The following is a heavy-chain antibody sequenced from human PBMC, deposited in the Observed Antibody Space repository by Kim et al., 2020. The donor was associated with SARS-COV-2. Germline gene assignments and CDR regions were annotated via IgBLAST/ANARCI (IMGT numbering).Heavy chain of an antibody. CDR2: INHSGNT. Sequence: SETLSLTCAVYVGSLSGYHWTWIRQTPGKGLEWIGEINHSGNTKYNPSLKSRVVISLDTSKNQFSLNLRSMTAADTAVYYCARGRAGVVPSPILGLGPYFEFHALDGWGQGTTVTVSS. J-gene: IGHJ6*02. V-gene: IGHV4-34*01. CDR1: VGSLSGYH. D-gene: IGHD3-9*01. CDR3: ARGRAGVVPSPILGLGPYFEFHALDG.